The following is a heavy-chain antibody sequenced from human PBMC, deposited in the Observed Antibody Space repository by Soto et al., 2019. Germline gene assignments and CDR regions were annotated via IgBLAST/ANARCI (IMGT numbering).Heavy chain of an antibody. Sequence: QVQLVQSGAEVKKPGASVKVSCKASGYTFTSYYMHWVRQAPGQGLEWMGIINPSGGSTSYAQKFQSRITMTSDTSTSSVYMWLSSVRSEDTAVYYCARDTPDYDMLTGYLHRGRNEAKTFDYWGQGTLVTVSS. V-gene: IGHV1-46*01. D-gene: IGHD3-9*01. CDR2: INPSGGST. CDR3: ARDTPDYDMLTGYLHRGRNEAKTFDY. J-gene: IGHJ4*02. CDR1: GYTFTSYY.